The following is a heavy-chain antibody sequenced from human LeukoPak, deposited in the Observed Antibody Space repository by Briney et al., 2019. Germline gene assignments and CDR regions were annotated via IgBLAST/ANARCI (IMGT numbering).Heavy chain of an antibody. CDR1: GVIVGRNF. V-gene: IGHV3-53*01. Sequence: GGSLRPSCAASGVIVGRNFMSWVRQAPGKGLQWVAIMYAGGTTDYSDSVRGRFHISRDSSNNTLSLQINSLRAEDTAVYYCARGSGSGWPLDRWGQGALVTVSS. CDR2: MYAGGTT. J-gene: IGHJ5*02. CDR3: ARGSGSGWPLDR. D-gene: IGHD6-19*01.